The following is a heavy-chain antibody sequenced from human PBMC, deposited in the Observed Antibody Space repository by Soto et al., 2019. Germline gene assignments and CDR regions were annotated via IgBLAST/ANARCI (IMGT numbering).Heavy chain of an antibody. CDR3: ATTMTAGWFDP. D-gene: IGHD2-21*02. CDR1: GGSIMNSDHY. CDR2: IYYRGNT. Sequence: QVQLQESGPGLVKPSQTLSITCTVSGGSIMNSDHYWVWIRQHPGKGLEWIGYIYYRGNTYYHPSLKSRVTISVDTSRTQFSLNLNSVTAADTAVYYCATTMTAGWFDPWGQGTLVTVSS. V-gene: IGHV4-31*03. J-gene: IGHJ5*02.